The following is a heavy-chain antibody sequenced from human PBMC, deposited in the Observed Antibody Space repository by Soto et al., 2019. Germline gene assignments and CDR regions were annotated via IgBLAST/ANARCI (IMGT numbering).Heavy chain of an antibody. CDR3: ARVDILTVYGCMDV. J-gene: IGHJ6*02. Sequence: SETLSLTSTVSGGSISDGYYCSWIRQHPGKGLEWIGTIYYSGSTSYSPSLKSRVTISVDTSKNQFSLKLNSVTAADTAVYCCARVDILTVYGCMDVWGQGTTVTVS. CDR2: IYYSGST. D-gene: IGHD3-9*01. V-gene: IGHV4-30-4*08. CDR1: GGSISDGYY.